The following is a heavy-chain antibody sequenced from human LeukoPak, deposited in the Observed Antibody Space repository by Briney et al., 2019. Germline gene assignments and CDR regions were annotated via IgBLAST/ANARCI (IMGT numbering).Heavy chain of an antibody. CDR2: IYYSGST. CDR1: GGSINSSTYY. Sequence: SETLSLTCTVSGGSINSSTYYWGWIRQPPGKGLEWIGSIYYSGSTYYNPSLKSRVTISVDTSKSQFSLKLSSVTAADTAVYYCARDMWAVTGNWREWGQGTLVTASS. J-gene: IGHJ4*02. CDR3: ARDMWAVTGNWRE. D-gene: IGHD6-19*01. V-gene: IGHV4-39*07.